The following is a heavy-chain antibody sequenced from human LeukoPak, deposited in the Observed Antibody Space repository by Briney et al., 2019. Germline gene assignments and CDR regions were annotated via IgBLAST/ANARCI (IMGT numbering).Heavy chain of an antibody. V-gene: IGHV1-69*05. CDR3: ARGSVDAYNWNY. D-gene: IGHD1-20*01. CDR2: IIPIFGTA. Sequence: ASVKVSCKASGGTFSSYAISWVRQAPGQGLERMGGIIPIFGTANYAQKFQGRVTITTDESTSTAYMELSSLRSEDTAVYYCARGSVDAYNWNYWGQGTLVTVSS. J-gene: IGHJ4*02. CDR1: GGTFSSYA.